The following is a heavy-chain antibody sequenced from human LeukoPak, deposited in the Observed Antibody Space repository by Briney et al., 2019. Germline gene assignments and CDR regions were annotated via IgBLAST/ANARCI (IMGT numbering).Heavy chain of an antibody. J-gene: IGHJ6*02. CDR2: ISYDGSNK. D-gene: IGHD2-15*01. CDR1: GFTFSSYA. CDR3: AKATLPGIDTLPYYYYGMDV. Sequence: GGSLRLSCAASGFTFSSYAMHWVRQAPGKGLEWVAVISYDGSNKYYADSVKGRFTISRDNSKNTLYLQMNSLRAEDTAVYYCAKATLPGIDTLPYYYYGMDVWGQGTTVTVSS. V-gene: IGHV3-30-3*01.